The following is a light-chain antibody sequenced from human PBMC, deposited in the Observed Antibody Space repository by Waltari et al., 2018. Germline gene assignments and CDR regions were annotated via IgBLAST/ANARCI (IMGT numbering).Light chain of an antibody. Sequence: DIQMTQSPSSLSASVAARVTITCQASQAISNHLNWYQHKPGKAPELLIFDATNLETGVPSRFRGSGSGTDFTLTIPSLQPEDFATYYCQQYDNLASFGGGTKVEIK. CDR2: DAT. J-gene: IGKJ4*01. CDR1: QAISNH. V-gene: IGKV1-33*01. CDR3: QQYDNLAS.